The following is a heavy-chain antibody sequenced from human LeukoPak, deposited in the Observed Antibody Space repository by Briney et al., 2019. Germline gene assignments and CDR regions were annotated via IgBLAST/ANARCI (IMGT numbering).Heavy chain of an antibody. J-gene: IGHJ5*02. D-gene: IGHD3-10*01. CDR3: ARKSRVVVTMVRMDWFDP. V-gene: IGHV4-34*01. CDR2: INHSGST. Sequence: SETLSLTCAVYGGSFSGYYWSWIRQPPGKGLEWIGEINHSGSTNYNPSLKSRVTISVDTSKNQFSLKLSPVTAADTAVYYCARKSRVVVTMVRMDWFDPWGQGTLVTVSS. CDR1: GGSFSGYY.